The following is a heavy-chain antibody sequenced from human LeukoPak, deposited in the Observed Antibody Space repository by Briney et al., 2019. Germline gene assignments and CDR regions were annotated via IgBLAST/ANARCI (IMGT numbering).Heavy chain of an antibody. D-gene: IGHD2-15*01. J-gene: IGHJ4*02. CDR3: ARGLGVDY. V-gene: IGHV4-39*07. CDR1: GGSISSGGYY. CDR2: INHSGST. Sequence: PSETLSLTCTVSGGSISSGGYYWSWIRQHPGKGLEWIGEINHSGSTNYNPSLKSRVTISVDTSKNQFSLKLSSVTAADTAVYYCARGLGVDYWGQGTLVTVSS.